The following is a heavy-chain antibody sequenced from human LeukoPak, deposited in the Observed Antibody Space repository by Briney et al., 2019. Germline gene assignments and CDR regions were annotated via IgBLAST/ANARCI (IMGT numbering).Heavy chain of an antibody. CDR3: AREGGSYGYRLYYYYGMDV. CDR1: GFTFNSYS. J-gene: IGHJ6*02. CDR2: ISSSSIYI. D-gene: IGHD5-18*01. Sequence: SGGSLRLSCAASGFTFNSYSLNWVRQAPGKGLEWVSSISSSSIYIYYADSVKGRFTISRDNSKNTLYLQMNSLRAEDTAVYYCAREGGSYGYRLYYYYGMDVWGQGTTVTVSS. V-gene: IGHV3-21*01.